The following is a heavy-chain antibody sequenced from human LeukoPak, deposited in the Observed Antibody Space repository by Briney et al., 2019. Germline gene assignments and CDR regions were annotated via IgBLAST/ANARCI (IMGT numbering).Heavy chain of an antibody. J-gene: IGHJ4*02. CDR2: INHSGST. CDR1: GGSFSGYY. Sequence: ETLSLTCAVYGGSFSGYYWSWIRQPPGKGLEWIGEINHSGSTNYNPSLKSRVTISVDTSKNQFSLKLSSVTAADTAVYYCARRTVTTSTNYFDYWGQGTLVTVSS. V-gene: IGHV4-34*01. CDR3: ARRTVTTSTNYFDY. D-gene: IGHD4-17*01.